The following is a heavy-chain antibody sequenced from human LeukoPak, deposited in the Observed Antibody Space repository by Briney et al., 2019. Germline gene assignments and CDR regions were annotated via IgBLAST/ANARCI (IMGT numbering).Heavy chain of an antibody. CDR2: IYPGDSDT. CDR1: GYSFTSYW. J-gene: IGHJ4*02. Sequence: GESLQISFKGSGYSFTSYWIGWVRQMPGKGLEWMGIIYPGDSDTRYSPSFQGQVTISAEKSISTAYLQWSSLKASDTAMYYCARHRYSSGWPEGDYWGQGTLVTVSS. V-gene: IGHV5-51*01. D-gene: IGHD6-19*01. CDR3: ARHRYSSGWPEGDY.